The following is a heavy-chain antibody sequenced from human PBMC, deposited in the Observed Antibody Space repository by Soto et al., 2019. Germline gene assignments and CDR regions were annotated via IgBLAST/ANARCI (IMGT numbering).Heavy chain of an antibody. V-gene: IGHV3-7*01. D-gene: IGHD3-3*01. Sequence: PGGSLRLSCAASGFTFSSYWMSWVRQAPGKGLEWVANIKQDGSEKYYVDSVKGRLTISRDNAKNSLYLQMNSLRAEDTAVYYWARDFFVFRTPYYFDYWGQGTLVTVSS. CDR1: GFTFSSYW. CDR3: ARDFFVFRTPYYFDY. J-gene: IGHJ4*02. CDR2: IKQDGSEK.